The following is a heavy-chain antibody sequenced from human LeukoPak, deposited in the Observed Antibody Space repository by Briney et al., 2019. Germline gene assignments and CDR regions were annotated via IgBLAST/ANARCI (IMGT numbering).Heavy chain of an antibody. CDR2: IYHSGST. Sequence: SETLSLTCAVSGYSISSGYYWGWTRQPPGKGLEWIGSIYHSGSTYYNPSLKSRVTISVDTSKNQFSLKLSSVTAADTAVYYCAREEGCSGGSCHLDWGQGTLVTVSS. D-gene: IGHD2-15*01. CDR1: GYSISSGYY. J-gene: IGHJ4*02. V-gene: IGHV4-38-2*02. CDR3: AREEGCSGGSCHLD.